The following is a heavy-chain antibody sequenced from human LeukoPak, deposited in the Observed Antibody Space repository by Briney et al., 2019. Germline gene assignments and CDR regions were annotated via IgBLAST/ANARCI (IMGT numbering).Heavy chain of an antibody. D-gene: IGHD2-2*01. V-gene: IGHV3-7*01. J-gene: IGHJ2*01. CDR3: ARDRGTMPVMVQHWHFDL. Sequence: GGSLRLSCAASGYTFSIYWMNWVRQAPGKGLEWVASINQDGSETYYMESVQGRFTISRDNDMNFLYLQLSSLRAEDTAVYYCARDRGTMPVMVQHWHFDLWGRGTLVTVAS. CDR1: GYTFSIYW. CDR2: INQDGSET.